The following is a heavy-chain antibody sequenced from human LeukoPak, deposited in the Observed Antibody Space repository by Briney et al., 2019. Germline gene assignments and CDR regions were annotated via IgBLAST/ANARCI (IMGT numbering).Heavy chain of an antibody. CDR1: GYSFSSYW. Sequence: GESLKISCKGSGYSFSSYWIGWVRQMPGKGLEWMGMIYPGDSDTRYSPSFQGQVTIAADKSISTAYLQWSSLKASDAAMYYCARRAYCGGDCYLDYWGQGTLVTVSS. CDR3: ARRAYCGGDCYLDY. D-gene: IGHD2-21*02. V-gene: IGHV5-51*01. CDR2: IYPGDSDT. J-gene: IGHJ4*02.